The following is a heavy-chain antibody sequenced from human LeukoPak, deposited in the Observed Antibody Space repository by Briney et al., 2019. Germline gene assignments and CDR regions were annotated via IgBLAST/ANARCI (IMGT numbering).Heavy chain of an antibody. CDR1: GFTFSSYG. Sequence: GRSLRLSCAASGFTFSSYGMHWVRQAPGKGLEWVAVIWYDGSNKYYADSVKGRFTISRDNSKNTLYLQMNSLRAEDTAVYYCAFEYSSSSGYFQHWGQGTLVTVSS. CDR3: AFEYSSSSGYFQH. D-gene: IGHD6-6*01. J-gene: IGHJ1*01. V-gene: IGHV3-33*01. CDR2: IWYDGSNK.